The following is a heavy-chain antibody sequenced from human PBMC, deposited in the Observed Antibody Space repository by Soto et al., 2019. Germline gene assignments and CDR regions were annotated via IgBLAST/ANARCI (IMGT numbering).Heavy chain of an antibody. CDR1: GDSIGSNVW. CDR3: ARVKLAGRGGFDY. J-gene: IGHJ4*02. Sequence: SETLSLTCDVSGDSIGSNVWWSWVRQPPGKGLEWIGEVYHNGLTDYNPSLRGRATMSADMSKNQFSLRVTSVTAADTAVYYCARVKLAGRGGFDYWGLGTLVTVSS. CDR2: VYHNGLT. V-gene: IGHV4-4*02. D-gene: IGHD2-15*01.